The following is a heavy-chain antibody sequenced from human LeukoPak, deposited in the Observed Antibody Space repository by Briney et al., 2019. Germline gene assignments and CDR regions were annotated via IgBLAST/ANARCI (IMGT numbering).Heavy chain of an antibody. V-gene: IGHV1-69*13. J-gene: IGHJ6*02. D-gene: IGHD3-3*01. CDR3: AGIFGVVIIRYYYYGMDV. CDR1: GGTFSSYA. Sequence: ASVKVSCKASGGTFSSYAISWVRRAPGQGLEWMGGIIPIFGTANYAQKFQGRVTITADESTSTAYMELSSLRSEDTAVYYCAGIFGVVIIRYYYYGMDVWGQGTTVTVSS. CDR2: IIPIFGTA.